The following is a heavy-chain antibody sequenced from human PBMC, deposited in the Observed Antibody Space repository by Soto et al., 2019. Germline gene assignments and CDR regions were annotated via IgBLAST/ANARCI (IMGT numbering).Heavy chain of an antibody. D-gene: IGHD6-13*01. CDR2: INPNSGGT. V-gene: IGHV1-2*02. J-gene: IGHJ6*02. CDR3: ATEQQLVPATSYYGIEV. CDR1: GYTFSGYY. Sequence: ASVKVSGKASGYTFSGYYMHWVRQAPGQGLEWMGWINPNSGGTNYAQKFQGRVTMTRDTSVSTAYMELSRLRSDDTAVYYCATEQQLVPATSYYGIEVRGQATTVTVS.